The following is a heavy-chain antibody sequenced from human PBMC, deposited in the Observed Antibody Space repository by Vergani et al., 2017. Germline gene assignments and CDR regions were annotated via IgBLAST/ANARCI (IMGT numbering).Heavy chain of an antibody. V-gene: IGHV5-10-1*03. CDR1: GYSFTSYW. CDR2: IDPSDSYP. D-gene: IGHD3-22*01. J-gene: IGHJ5*02. Sequence: EVQLVQSGAEVKKPGESLRISCKGSGYSFTSYWFSWVRQMPGKGLEWMGRIDPSDSYPNYSPSFQGHVTISADKSISTAYLQWSSLKASDTAMYYCARVGWSYYDSSVYYYAPCGWFDPWGQGTLVTVSS. CDR3: ARVGWSYYDSSVYYYAPCGWFDP.